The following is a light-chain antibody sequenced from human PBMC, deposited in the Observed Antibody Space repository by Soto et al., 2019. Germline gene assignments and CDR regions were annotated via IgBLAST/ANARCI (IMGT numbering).Light chain of an antibody. CDR3: QQYNTYWT. CDR2: KAA. V-gene: IGKV1-5*03. J-gene: IGKJ1*01. CDR1: RSVSTW. Sequence: DIQMTQSPSTLSASVGDRVTITCRASRSVSTWLAWYQQKPGKAPNLLIYKAATLESGVPSRVSGSGSGTQFTLPISSLQPDDFATYYCQQYNTYWTFGQGTKVEIK.